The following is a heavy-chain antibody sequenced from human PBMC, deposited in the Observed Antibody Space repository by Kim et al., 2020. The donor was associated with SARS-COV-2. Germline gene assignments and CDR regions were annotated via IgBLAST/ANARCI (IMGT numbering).Heavy chain of an antibody. V-gene: IGHV3-30*18. Sequence: GGSLRLSCAASGFIFSSYGMHWVRQAPGKGLEWVAVISHDGSNKNYVDSVKGRFTVSRDNSKNTLYLQMNSLRTEDTAVYFCAKTTNGAGANYVDYWGQG. D-gene: IGHD1-26*01. J-gene: IGHJ4*02. CDR3: AKTTNGAGANYVDY. CDR2: ISHDGSNK. CDR1: GFIFSSYG.